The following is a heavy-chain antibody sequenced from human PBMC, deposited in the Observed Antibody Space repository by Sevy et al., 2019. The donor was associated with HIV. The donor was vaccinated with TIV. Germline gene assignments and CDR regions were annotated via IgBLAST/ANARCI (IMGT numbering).Heavy chain of an antibody. Sequence: SETLSLTCTVSGYSISSGYYWGWIRQSPGKGLEWIGSFYLGGSTYYNPSLKSRVTISPDSSKNQFSLKLNSVTAADTAVHFCVRLVTAVVNYFDYWGQGTLVTVSS. CDR2: FYLGGST. J-gene: IGHJ4*02. D-gene: IGHD5-18*01. CDR3: VRLVTAVVNYFDY. CDR1: GYSISSGYY. V-gene: IGHV4-38-2*02.